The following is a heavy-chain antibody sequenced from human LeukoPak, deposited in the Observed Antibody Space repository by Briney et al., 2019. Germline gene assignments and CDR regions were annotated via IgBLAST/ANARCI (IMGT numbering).Heavy chain of an antibody. V-gene: IGHV4-39*01. D-gene: IGHD3-10*01. Sequence: PSETLSLTCTVSGGSISSSSYYWGWIRQPPGKGLEWIGSIYYSGSTYYNPSLKSRVTISVDTSKKQFSLKLSSVTAADTAVYYCATGAAGQYSYGSGIDYWGQGTLVTVSS. CDR2: IYYSGST. CDR3: ATGAAGQYSYGSGIDY. J-gene: IGHJ4*02. CDR1: GGSISSSSYY.